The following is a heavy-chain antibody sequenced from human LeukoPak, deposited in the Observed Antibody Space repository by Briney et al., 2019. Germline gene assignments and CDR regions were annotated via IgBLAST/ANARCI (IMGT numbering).Heavy chain of an antibody. CDR2: IYYSGST. CDR3: ARSSGYYFGWFDP. J-gene: IGHJ5*02. V-gene: IGHV4-59*01. D-gene: IGHD3-22*01. Sequence: KSSETLSLTCTVSGGSISSYYWSWIRQPPGKGLEWIGYIYYSGSTNYNPSLKSRVTISVDTSKNQFSLKLSSVTAADTAVYYCARSSGYYFGWFDPWGQGTLVTVSS. CDR1: GGSISSYY.